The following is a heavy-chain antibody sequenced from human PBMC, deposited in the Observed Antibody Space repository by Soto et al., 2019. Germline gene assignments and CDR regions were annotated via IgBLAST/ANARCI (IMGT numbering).Heavy chain of an antibody. V-gene: IGHV3-21*06. D-gene: IGHD2-2*02. CDR2: ISSRSSVI. CDR3: MRGGRGYTRDDVLDV. J-gene: IGHJ3*01. Sequence: PGGSLRLSCAAAGFSVSTSHISWVRQAPGKGLEWVSSISSRSSVIWYADSLKGRFTISRDNAKNSLYLQMNNLRAEDTAIYYCMRGGRGYTRDDVLDVWGQGTMVTVSS. CDR1: GFSVSTSH.